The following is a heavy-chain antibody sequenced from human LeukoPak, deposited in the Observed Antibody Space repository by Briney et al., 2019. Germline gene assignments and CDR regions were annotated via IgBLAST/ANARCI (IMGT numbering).Heavy chain of an antibody. D-gene: IGHD6-13*01. CDR3: ARDSGSSWYWFDP. Sequence: GGSLRLSCEVSGFTFTDYWMSWVRQAPGKGLEWVSSISSSSSYIYYADSVKGRFTISRDNAKNSLYLQMNSLRAEDTAVYYCARDSGSSWYWFDPWGQGTLVTVSS. V-gene: IGHV3-21*01. J-gene: IGHJ5*02. CDR2: ISSSSSYI. CDR1: GFTFTDYW.